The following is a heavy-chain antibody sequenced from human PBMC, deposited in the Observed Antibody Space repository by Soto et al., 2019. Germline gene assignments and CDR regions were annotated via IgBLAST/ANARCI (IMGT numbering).Heavy chain of an antibody. Sequence: GGSLRLSCTASGFTFSNAWMNWVRQAPGKGLEWVGRIKRKTDGGTTDYAAPVKGRFTISRDDSKITLYLQMNSLKTEDTALYYCATDRHAKDHWGQGTPVTVSS. CDR1: GFTFSNAW. J-gene: IGHJ4*02. V-gene: IGHV3-15*07. CDR2: IKRKTDGGTT. CDR3: ATDRHAKDH.